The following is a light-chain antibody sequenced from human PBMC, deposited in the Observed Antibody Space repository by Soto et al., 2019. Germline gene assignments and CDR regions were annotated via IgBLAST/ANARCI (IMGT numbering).Light chain of an antibody. Sequence: EFVMTQSPATLSVSQGERATLSCRASQSVSNDLAWYQQNPGQAPRLLIYGASTRATGFPARFSGSGSGTEFTLTISSLQSEDFALYYCQQYNNGPWTFGQGTKV. CDR3: QQYNNGPWT. CDR2: GAS. J-gene: IGKJ1*01. CDR1: QSVSND. V-gene: IGKV3-15*01.